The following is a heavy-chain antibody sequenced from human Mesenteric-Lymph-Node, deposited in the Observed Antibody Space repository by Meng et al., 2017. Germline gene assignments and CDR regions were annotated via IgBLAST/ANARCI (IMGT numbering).Heavy chain of an antibody. V-gene: IGHV3-7*01. CDR2: INVDGSGK. CDR3: ANSAGRTGGDY. J-gene: IGHJ4*02. CDR1: GFTFSGAW. Sequence: GESLKISCIASGFTFSGAWMSWVRQAPGQGLEWVAYINVDGSGKNYVDSVRGRFTISRDNAKKSLYLDMNSLRAEDSAMYYCANSAGRTGGDYRGQGTLVTVSS. D-gene: IGHD3-10*01.